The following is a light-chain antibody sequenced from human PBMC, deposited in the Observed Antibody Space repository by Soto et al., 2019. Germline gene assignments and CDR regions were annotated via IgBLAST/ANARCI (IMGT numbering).Light chain of an antibody. J-gene: IGKJ1*01. CDR1: QSVSSC. CDR3: HQRHNLPRT. V-gene: IGKV3-11*01. CDR2: EAS. Sequence: EIVLTQSPSTLSLSPGERATISCRASQSVSSCLAWYQQTPGKAPRLLIYEASSWASGVPSRFSGSGSGTDFTLTISSLQPEDFAVYYCHQRHNLPRTFGQGTKVDIK.